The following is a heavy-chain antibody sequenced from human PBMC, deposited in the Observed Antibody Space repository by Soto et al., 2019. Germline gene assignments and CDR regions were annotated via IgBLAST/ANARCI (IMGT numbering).Heavy chain of an antibody. CDR2: IYYSGTT. Sequence: QLQLQESGPGLVKPSETLSLTCTVSGGSISSNSYYWAWIRQPPGKGLEWIGNIYYSGTTYYNPSPQWRVPIAVGTSKKQFALKLSSVNAADTAVYYWGKPKGGYYSGVDVWGQGTTVTVSS. CDR1: GGSISSNSYY. CDR3: GKPKGGYYSGVDV. J-gene: IGHJ6*02. V-gene: IGHV4-39*01. D-gene: IGHD3-16*01.